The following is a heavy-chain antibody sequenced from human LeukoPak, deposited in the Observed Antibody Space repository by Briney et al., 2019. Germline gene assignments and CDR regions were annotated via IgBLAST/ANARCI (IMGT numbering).Heavy chain of an antibody. V-gene: IGHV1-69*04. J-gene: IGHJ4*02. CDR1: GGTFSSYA. Sequence: VKVSCKASGGTFSSYAINWVRQAPGQGLEWMGRIIRGLGVSNYAQKFQGRVRITADKSTSTTYMELSSLRSEDTAVYYCASARQRHCTNGVCPSLTDSWGQGTLVTVSS. CDR2: IIRGLGVS. D-gene: IGHD2-8*01. CDR3: ASARQRHCTNGVCPSLTDS.